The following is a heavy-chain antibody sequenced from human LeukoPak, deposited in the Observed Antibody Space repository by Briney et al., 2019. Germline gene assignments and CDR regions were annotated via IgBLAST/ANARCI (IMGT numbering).Heavy chain of an antibody. J-gene: IGHJ4*02. D-gene: IGHD6-13*01. CDR3: AREAIAAAADY. CDR2: ISSSSSYI. Sequence: PGGSLRLSCAASGFTFSSYSMNWVRQAPGKGLGWVSSISSSSSYIYYADSVKGRFTISRDNAKNSLYLQMNSLRTEDTAVYYCAREAIAAAADYWGQGTLVTVSS. CDR1: GFTFSSYS. V-gene: IGHV3-21*01.